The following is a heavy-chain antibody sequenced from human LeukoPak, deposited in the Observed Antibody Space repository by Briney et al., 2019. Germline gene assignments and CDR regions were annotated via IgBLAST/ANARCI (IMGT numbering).Heavy chain of an antibody. CDR2: ISGSGGST. CDR1: GFTFSSYT. D-gene: IGHD3-10*01. CDR3: AKGLLLWFGEPGGFDY. V-gene: IGHV3-23*01. Sequence: GGSLRLSCVASGFTFSSYTMRWVRQAPGKGLEWVSAISGSGGSTYYTDSVKGRFTISRVNSKNTLYLQMNSLRADDTALYYCAKGLLLWFGEPGGFDYWGQGTLVTVSS. J-gene: IGHJ4*02.